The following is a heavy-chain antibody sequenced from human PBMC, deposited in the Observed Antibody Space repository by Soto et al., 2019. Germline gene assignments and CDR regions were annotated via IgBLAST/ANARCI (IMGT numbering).Heavy chain of an antibody. CDR1: GYTLTELS. CDR3: ATKAISNGYYHIFWFDP. V-gene: IGHV1-24*01. CDR2: FDPEDGET. J-gene: IGHJ5*02. D-gene: IGHD3-9*01. Sequence: ASVKVSCKVSGYTLTELSMHWVRQAPGKGLEWMGGFDPEDGETIYAQKFQGRVTMTEDTSTDTAYMELSSLRSEDTAVYYCATKAISNGYYHIFWFDPWGQGTLLTVSS.